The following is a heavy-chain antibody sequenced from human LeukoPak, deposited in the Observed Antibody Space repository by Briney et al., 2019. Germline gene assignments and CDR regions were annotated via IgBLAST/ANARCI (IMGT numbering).Heavy chain of an antibody. V-gene: IGHV3-21*01. CDR1: GFTFSSYS. J-gene: IGHJ3*02. Sequence: GGSLRLSCAASGFTFSSYSMKWVRQAPGKGLEWVSSISSSSSYIYYADSVKGRFTISRDNAKNSLYLQMNSLRAEDTAVYYCARQGSSDAFDIWGQGTMVTVSS. CDR2: ISSSSSYI. D-gene: IGHD6-6*01. CDR3: ARQGSSDAFDI.